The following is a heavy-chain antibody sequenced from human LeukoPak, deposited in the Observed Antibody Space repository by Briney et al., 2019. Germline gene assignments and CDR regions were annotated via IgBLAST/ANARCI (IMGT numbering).Heavy chain of an antibody. CDR3: ATAPTTVVTPLGSGDGY. V-gene: IGHV1-69*01. D-gene: IGHD4-23*01. CDR2: IIPIFGTA. Sequence: GSSVNVSCKASGGTFSSYAISWVRQAPGQGLEWMGGIIPIFGTANYAQKFQGRVTITADESTSTAYMELSSLRSEDTAVHYCATAPTTVVTPLGSGDGYWGQGTLVTVSS. J-gene: IGHJ4*02. CDR1: GGTFSSYA.